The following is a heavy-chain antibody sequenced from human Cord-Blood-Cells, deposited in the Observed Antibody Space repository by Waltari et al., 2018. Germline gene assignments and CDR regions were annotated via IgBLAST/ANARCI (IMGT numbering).Heavy chain of an antibody. J-gene: IGHJ5*02. Sequence: QVQLVQSGAEVKKPGSSVKVSCKASGGTFSSYAISWVRQAPGQGLEWMGGIIPSFGTANYEQKFQGRVTMTADESTSTAYMELSSLRSEDTAVYYCARNIAAADNWFDPWGQGTLVTVSS. CDR2: IIPSFGTA. V-gene: IGHV1-69*01. CDR3: ARNIAAADNWFDP. D-gene: IGHD6-13*01. CDR1: GGTFSSYA.